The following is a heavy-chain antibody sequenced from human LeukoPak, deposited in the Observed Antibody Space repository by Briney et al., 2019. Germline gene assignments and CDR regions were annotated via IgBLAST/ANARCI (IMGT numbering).Heavy chain of an antibody. CDR1: GGPISSGDYY. CDR2: IYYSGST. Sequence: PSQTLSLTCTVSGGPISSGDYYWSWIRQPPGKGLEWIGYIYYSGSTYYNPSLKSRVTISVDTSKNQFSLTLSSVTAADTSVYYCARHPQLGYYRYYMDVWGKGTTVTVSS. CDR3: ARHPQLGYYRYYMDV. D-gene: IGHD2-2*01. V-gene: IGHV4-30-4*01. J-gene: IGHJ6*03.